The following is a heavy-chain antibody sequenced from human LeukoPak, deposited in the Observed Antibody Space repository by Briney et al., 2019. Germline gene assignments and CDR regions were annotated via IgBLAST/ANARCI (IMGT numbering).Heavy chain of an antibody. V-gene: IGHV3-74*01. D-gene: IGHD3-22*01. CDR3: ARHYNNYYSD. CDR1: GFRFSSQW. Sequence: GGSLRLSCAASGFRFSSQWMHWVRQAPGKGLVWVSYTNGDGSGTRYADSVKGRFIISRDNAKNTLYLQMDSLRAEDTAVYYCARHYNNYYSDWGQGTLVTVSS. CDR2: TNGDGSGT. J-gene: IGHJ4*02.